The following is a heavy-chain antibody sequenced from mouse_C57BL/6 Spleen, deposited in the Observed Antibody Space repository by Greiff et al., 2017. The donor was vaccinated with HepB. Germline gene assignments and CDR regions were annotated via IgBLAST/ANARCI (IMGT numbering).Heavy chain of an antibody. D-gene: IGHD2-4*01. CDR3: ARENYDYDGDYYAMDY. CDR1: GFTFSDYG. J-gene: IGHJ4*01. V-gene: IGHV5-17*01. Sequence: DVKLVESGGALVKPGGSLKLSCAASGFTFSDYGMHWVRQAPEKGLEWVAYISSGSSTIYYADTVKGRFTISRDNAKNTLFLQMTSLRSEDTAMYYCARENYDYDGDYYAMDYWGQGTSVTVSS. CDR2: ISSGSSTI.